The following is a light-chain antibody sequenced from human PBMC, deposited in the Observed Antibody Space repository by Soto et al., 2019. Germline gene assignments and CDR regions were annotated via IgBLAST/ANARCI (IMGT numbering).Light chain of an antibody. CDR3: QHHSNWLRT. CDR2: ETS. Sequence: EVVLTQSPATLSLSPGERATLSCRASQTVGGHFAWYQQKPGQAPRLLISETSNRATGIPGRFSGSGSGTDVTLTISSLEPEDFVVYYCQHHSNWLRTFGGGTKVEIE. CDR1: QTVGGH. V-gene: IGKV3-11*01. J-gene: IGKJ4*01.